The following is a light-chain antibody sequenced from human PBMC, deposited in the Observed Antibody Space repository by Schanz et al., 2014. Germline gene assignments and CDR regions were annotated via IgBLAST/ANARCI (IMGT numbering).Light chain of an antibody. CDR2: DVT. Sequence: QSALTQPASVSGSPGQSITISCTGTSSDVGGYNYVSWYQQHPGKAPKLMIYDVTNRPSGGSNRFSAFKSGNTASLTISGLQAEDEADYYCSSYAGSNTLVFGGGTKLTVL. J-gene: IGLJ2*01. V-gene: IGLV2-14*01. CDR3: SSYAGSNTLV. CDR1: SSDVGGYNY.